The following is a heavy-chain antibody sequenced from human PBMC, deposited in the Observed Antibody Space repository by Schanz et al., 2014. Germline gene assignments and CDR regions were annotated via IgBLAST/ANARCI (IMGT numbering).Heavy chain of an antibody. CDR2: LTGSGGGT. D-gene: IGHD6-13*01. J-gene: IGHJ4*02. Sequence: EVQLLESGGGLVQPGGSLRLSCAASGFTFSSYAMSWVRQAPGKGPEWVSSLTGSGGGTYYADSVRGRFAISRDNSKNTLYLQMNSLRAEDTAVYYCAKDLAAVGVFDYWGQGTLXTVSS. CDR1: GFTFSSYA. V-gene: IGHV3-23*01. CDR3: AKDLAAVGVFDY.